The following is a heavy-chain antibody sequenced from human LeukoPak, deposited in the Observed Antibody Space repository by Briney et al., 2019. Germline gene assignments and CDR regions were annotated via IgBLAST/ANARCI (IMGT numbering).Heavy chain of an antibody. V-gene: IGHV1-18*01. CDR1: GYTFTSYG. D-gene: IGHD5-18*01. CDR3: ARRLGYSYGDY. J-gene: IGHJ4*02. CDR2: VSTYDGNT. Sequence: GASVKVSCKASGYTFTSYGISWVRQAPGQGLEWMGWVSTYDGNTKYAQNLQGRLTTTTDTSTSTAYMELRSLRSDDTAMYYCARRLGYSYGDYWGQGTLVTVSS.